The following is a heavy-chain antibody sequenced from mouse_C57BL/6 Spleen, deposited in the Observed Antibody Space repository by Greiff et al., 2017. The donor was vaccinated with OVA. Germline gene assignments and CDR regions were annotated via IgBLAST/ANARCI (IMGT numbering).Heavy chain of an antibody. J-gene: IGHJ4*01. Sequence: EVQLQESGGGLVQPGGSLKLSCAASGFTFSDYYMYWVSQTPEKRLEWVAYISNGGGSTYYPDTVKGRFTISRDNAKNTLYLQMSRLKSEDTAMYYCARHPRITTVVATGAMDYWGQGTSVTVSS. CDR3: ARHPRITTVVATGAMDY. CDR2: ISNGGGST. CDR1: GFTFSDYY. D-gene: IGHD1-1*01. V-gene: IGHV5-12*01.